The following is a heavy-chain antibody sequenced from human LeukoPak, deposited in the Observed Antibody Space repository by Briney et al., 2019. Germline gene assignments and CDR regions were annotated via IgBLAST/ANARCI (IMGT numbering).Heavy chain of an antibody. CDR3: ARVLRWGGLVQLFDY. D-gene: IGHD3/OR15-3a*01. CDR2: ISGSGGST. J-gene: IGHJ4*02. V-gene: IGHV3-23*01. Sequence: GTLRLSCAASGFTFSSYGMSWVRQAPGKGLEWVSTISGSGGSTYYADSVKGRFTISRDNSKNTLYLQMNSLRAEDTAVYYCARVLRWGGLVQLFDYWGQGTLVTVSS. CDR1: GFTFSSYG.